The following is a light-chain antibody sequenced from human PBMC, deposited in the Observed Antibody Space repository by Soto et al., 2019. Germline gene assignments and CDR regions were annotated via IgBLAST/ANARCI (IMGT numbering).Light chain of an antibody. CDR2: AAS. CDR3: QKFNAVPT. V-gene: IGKV1-27*01. Sequence: DIQMTQSPSSLSASVGDRVTITCRASQAINNYLAWYQQKPGKVPTLLISAASTLQSGVPSRFSGSGSGTDFTITISILQPEDVATYYCQKFNAVPTFGGGTKVEI. CDR1: QAINNY. J-gene: IGKJ4*01.